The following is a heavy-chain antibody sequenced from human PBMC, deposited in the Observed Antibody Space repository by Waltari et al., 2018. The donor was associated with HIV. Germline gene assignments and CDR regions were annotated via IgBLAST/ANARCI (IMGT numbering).Heavy chain of an antibody. CDR2: VYSNGVT. CDR1: TGYISKTFY. J-gene: IGHJ4*02. D-gene: IGHD1-1*01. CDR3: VALKTVTGTIDN. V-gene: IGHV4-39*01. Sequence: QLQLQASGPALVKPSAPLSLPCTVSTGYISKTFYWGCVRQFPGTGLEWIGAVYSNGVTHYAPSLKSRIGLYVDRSKNQFSWTLTAVTAADTSQYFCVALKTVTGTIDNWGQGTLVTVAS.